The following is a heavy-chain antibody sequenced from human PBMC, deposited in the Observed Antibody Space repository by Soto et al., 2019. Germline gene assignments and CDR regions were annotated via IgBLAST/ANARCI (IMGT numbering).Heavy chain of an antibody. CDR3: SHRILRTVFGLVTTTAIYFDF. Sequence: QITLNESGPTVVKPAETLTLTCTFSGFSLTTSGVGVGWIRQSPGKAPQWLALIYWDYDKRYSASLKSRLPITKDTSKNQLVVTMASVDPEATATYYCSHRILRTVFGLVTTTAIYFDFWGQGTPVVVSS. D-gene: IGHD3-3*01. CDR2: IYWDYDK. CDR1: GFSLTTSGVG. V-gene: IGHV2-5*02. J-gene: IGHJ4*02.